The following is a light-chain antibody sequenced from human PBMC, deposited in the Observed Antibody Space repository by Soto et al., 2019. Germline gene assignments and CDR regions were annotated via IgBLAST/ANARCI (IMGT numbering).Light chain of an antibody. V-gene: IGKV1-39*01. Sequence: DIQMTQSPSSLSASVGDRVTITCRASQSIVTYLNWYLQKPGKAPKLLIYAASNLQSGVPSRFRGCGCGTFSPLPSGSLLRKHFSADFFKQSYSTPPWPLGQGTRG. CDR2: AAS. CDR1: QSIVTY. CDR3: KQSYSTPPWP. J-gene: IGKJ1*01.